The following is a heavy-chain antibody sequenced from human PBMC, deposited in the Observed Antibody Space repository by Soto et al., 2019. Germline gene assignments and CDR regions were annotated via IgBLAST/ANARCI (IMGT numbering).Heavy chain of an antibody. D-gene: IGHD2-21*02. Sequence: SETLSLTCAVYGGSFSGYYWSWIRQPPGKGLEWIGEINHSGSTNYNPSLKSRVTISVDTSKNQFSLKLSSVTAADTAVYYCARDHIVVVTAMQDYYYYYGMDVWGQGTTVTVSS. CDR2: INHSGST. CDR1: GGSFSGYY. V-gene: IGHV4-34*01. CDR3: ARDHIVVVTAMQDYYYYYGMDV. J-gene: IGHJ6*02.